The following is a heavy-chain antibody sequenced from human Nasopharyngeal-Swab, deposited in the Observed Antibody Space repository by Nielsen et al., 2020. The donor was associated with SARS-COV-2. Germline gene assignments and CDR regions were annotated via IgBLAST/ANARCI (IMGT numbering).Heavy chain of an antibody. CDR3: ARDLRITIFGVAPYYYYGMDV. J-gene: IGHJ6*02. Sequence: GGSLRLSCAASGFTFSSYSMNWVRQAPGKGLEWVSSISSSSSYIYYADSVEGRFTISRDNAKNSLYLQMNSLRAEDTAVYYCARDLRITIFGVAPYYYYGMDVWGQGTTVTVSS. D-gene: IGHD3-3*01. CDR2: ISSSSSYI. CDR1: GFTFSSYS. V-gene: IGHV3-21*01.